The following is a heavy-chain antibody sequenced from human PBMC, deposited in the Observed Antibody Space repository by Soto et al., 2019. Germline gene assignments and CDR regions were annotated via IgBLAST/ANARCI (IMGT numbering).Heavy chain of an antibody. CDR3: VRPYCSSNSCHNWFDS. D-gene: IGHD2-2*01. CDR2: INPSSGDT. V-gene: IGHV1-2*02. J-gene: IGHJ5*01. CDR1: GYIFTDYY. Sequence: GASVKVSCKASGYIFTDYYINWVRQAPGQGPELMGWINPSSGDTNYAQKFQGRVTMTTDTSISTVYMELSRLRYEDTAVYYCVRPYCSSNSCHNWFDSWGQGTLVTVSS.